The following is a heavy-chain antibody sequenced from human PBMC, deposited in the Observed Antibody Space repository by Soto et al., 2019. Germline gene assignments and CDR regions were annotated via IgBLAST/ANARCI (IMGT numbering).Heavy chain of an antibody. Sequence: PSETLSLTCAVSGGSISRGGYSWSWIRQPPGKGLEWIGYIYHSGSTYYNPSLKSRVTISVDKSKNQFSLKLSSVTAADTAVYYCARDSTIVAMTTIDYWGQGTLVTVSS. CDR2: IYHSGST. D-gene: IGHD5-12*01. V-gene: IGHV4-30-2*01. CDR3: ARDSTIVAMTTIDY. CDR1: GGSISRGGYS. J-gene: IGHJ4*02.